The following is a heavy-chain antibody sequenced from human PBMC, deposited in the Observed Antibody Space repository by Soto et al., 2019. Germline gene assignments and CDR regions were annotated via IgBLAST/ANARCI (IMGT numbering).Heavy chain of an antibody. V-gene: IGHV4-31*03. Sequence: QVQLQESGPGLVKPSQTLSLTCTVSGGSISSGGYYWSWIRQHPGKGLEWIGYIYYSGSTYYNPSLQRRITISVDTSKNQFSLKLSSVTAADTAVYYCAREGLLPESGWFAPWGQGTLVTVSS. CDR1: GGSISSGGYY. J-gene: IGHJ5*02. CDR3: AREGLLPESGWFAP. D-gene: IGHD2-15*01. CDR2: IYYSGST.